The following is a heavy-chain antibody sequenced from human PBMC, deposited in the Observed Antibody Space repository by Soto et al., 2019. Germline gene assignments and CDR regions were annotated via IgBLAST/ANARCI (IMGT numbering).Heavy chain of an antibody. J-gene: IGHJ4*02. CDR1: GGSFSGYY. Sequence: PSETLYLTCAVYGGSFSGYYWSWSRQPPWKGLEWIGEINHSGSTNYNPSLKSRVTISVDTSKNQFSLKLSSVTAADTAVYYCARAPTPSTVTTRRFLCFFDYWGQGTLVTVSS. CDR2: INHSGST. V-gene: IGHV4-34*01. D-gene: IGHD4-17*01. CDR3: ARAPTPSTVTTRRFLCFFDY.